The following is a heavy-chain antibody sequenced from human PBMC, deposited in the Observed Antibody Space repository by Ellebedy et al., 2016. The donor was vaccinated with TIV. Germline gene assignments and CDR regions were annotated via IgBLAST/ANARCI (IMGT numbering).Heavy chain of an antibody. D-gene: IGHD4-17*01. J-gene: IGHJ5*02. CDR3: ARRGSYGDYAVEINSWFDT. CDR1: GFSFRSYW. CDR2: IYQDGGVQ. Sequence: GESLKISCSASGFSFRSYWMSWVRQAPGKGLEWVANIYQDGGVQYYVDSVKGRFTISRDNADTSLFLQMNSLRAEDTAVYYCARRGSYGDYAVEINSWFDTWGRGTLVAVSS. V-gene: IGHV3-7*01.